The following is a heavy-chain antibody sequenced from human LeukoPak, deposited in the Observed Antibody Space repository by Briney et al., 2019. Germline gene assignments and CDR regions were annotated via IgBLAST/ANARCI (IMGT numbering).Heavy chain of an antibody. CDR3: AKDHGSSWYYFDY. V-gene: IGHV3-64*01. D-gene: IGHD6-13*01. Sequence: GGSLRLSCAASGFTFTNYAMHWVRQAPGKGLEFVSAVTSDGGSTYYASSVKGRFTISRDNSKNTLYLQMNSLRAEDTAVYYCAKDHGSSWYYFDYWGQGTLVTVSS. CDR1: GFTFTNYA. CDR2: VTSDGGST. J-gene: IGHJ4*02.